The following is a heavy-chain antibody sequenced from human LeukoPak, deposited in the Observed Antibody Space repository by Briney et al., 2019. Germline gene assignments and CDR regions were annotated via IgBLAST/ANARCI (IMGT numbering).Heavy chain of an antibody. D-gene: IGHD6-6*01. J-gene: IGHJ3*02. Sequence: GGSLRLSCAASGFTFSSYSMNWVRQAPGKGLEWVSSISSSSSYIYYADSVKGRFTISRDNAKNSLYLQMNSLRAEDTAVYYCARAARYHLDASDIWGQGTMVTVSS. CDR1: GFTFSSYS. CDR3: ARAARYHLDASDI. CDR2: ISSSSSYI. V-gene: IGHV3-21*01.